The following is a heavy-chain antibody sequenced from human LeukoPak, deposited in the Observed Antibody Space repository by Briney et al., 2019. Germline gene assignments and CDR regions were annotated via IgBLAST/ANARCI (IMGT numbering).Heavy chain of an antibody. CDR2: ISGSGVTT. Sequence: GGSLRLSCVASGFTFSSYAMSWVRQAPGKGLEWVSAISGSGVTTHYAGSVKGRFSISRDNSKNTLYLQTNSLRAEDTALYYCAKKVVVGATSPYSDFQDWGQGTLVTVSS. V-gene: IGHV3-23*01. D-gene: IGHD1-26*01. J-gene: IGHJ1*01. CDR1: GFTFSSYA. CDR3: AKKVVVGATSPYSDFQD.